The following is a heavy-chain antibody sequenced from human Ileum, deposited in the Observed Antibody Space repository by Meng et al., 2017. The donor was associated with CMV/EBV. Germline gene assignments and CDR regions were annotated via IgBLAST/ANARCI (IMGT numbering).Heavy chain of an antibody. V-gene: IGHV4-39*07. CDR1: GGSISRSTYY. J-gene: IGHJ4*02. D-gene: IGHD5-18*01. CDR2: IYSTGST. Sequence: QVQLEQSGPGLVKPSETRSLPCPVSGGSISRSTYYWGWIRQPPGKGLEWIGSIYSTGSTYYNPSLKSRLTISIDTSNNQFSLKLTSMTAADTAVYYCARGVYSYDASRGQGTLVTVSS. CDR3: ARGVYSYDAS.